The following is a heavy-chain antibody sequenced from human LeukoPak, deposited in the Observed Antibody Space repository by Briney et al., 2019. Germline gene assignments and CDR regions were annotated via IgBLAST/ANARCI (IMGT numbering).Heavy chain of an antibody. D-gene: IGHD6-19*01. CDR2: ISWDGSST. CDR1: GFTFDEYA. J-gene: IGHJ4*02. CDR3: AKSPVGGGQWLVDYFHY. Sequence: PGGSLRLSCAASGFTFDEYAMHWVRQAPGKGLEGVSLISWDGSSTYYADSVKGRFTISRDNSKNSLYLQMNSLRAEDTALYYCAKSPVGGGQWLVDYFHYWGQGTLVTVSS. V-gene: IGHV3-43D*03.